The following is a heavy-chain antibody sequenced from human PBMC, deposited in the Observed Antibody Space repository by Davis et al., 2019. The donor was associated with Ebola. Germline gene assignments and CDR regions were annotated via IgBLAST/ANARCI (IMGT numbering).Heavy chain of an antibody. J-gene: IGHJ6*02. CDR1: GFTFSGSA. CDR3: NGGDPGMDV. CDR2: IRSKANSYAT. Sequence: GESLKISCAASGFTFSGSAMHWVRQASGKGLEWVGRIRSKANSYATAYAASVKGRFTISRDDSKNTAYLQMNSLKTEDTAVYYCNGGDPGMDVWGQGTTVTVSS. D-gene: IGHD2-21*01. V-gene: IGHV3-73*01.